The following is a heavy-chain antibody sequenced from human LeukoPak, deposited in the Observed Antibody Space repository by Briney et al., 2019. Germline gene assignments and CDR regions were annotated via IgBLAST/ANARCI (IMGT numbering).Heavy chain of an antibody. J-gene: IGHJ1*01. Sequence: SETLSLTCTVSGGSISSSSYYWGWIRQPPGKGLEWIGSIYYSGSTYYNPSLKSRVTISVDTSKNQFSLKLSSVTAADTAVYYCARGSYSSSWYSLYFQHWGQGTLVTVSS. D-gene: IGHD6-13*01. CDR2: IYYSGST. CDR3: ARGSYSSSWYSLYFQH. V-gene: IGHV4-39*01. CDR1: GGSISSSSYY.